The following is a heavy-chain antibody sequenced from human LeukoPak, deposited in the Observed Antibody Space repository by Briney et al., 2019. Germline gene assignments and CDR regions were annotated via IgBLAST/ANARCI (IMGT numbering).Heavy chain of an antibody. V-gene: IGHV4-39*01. CDR1: GGSISSSSYY. CDR2: IYYSGST. Sequence: SETLSLTCTVSGGSISSSSYYWGWIRQPPGKGLEWIGSIYYSGSTYHNPSLKSRVTISVDTSKNQSSLKLSAVTAADTAVYYCAASDYYDSSGYPSGYGDVWGQGTTVTVSS. D-gene: IGHD3-22*01. CDR3: AASDYYDSSGYPSGYGDV. J-gene: IGHJ6*02.